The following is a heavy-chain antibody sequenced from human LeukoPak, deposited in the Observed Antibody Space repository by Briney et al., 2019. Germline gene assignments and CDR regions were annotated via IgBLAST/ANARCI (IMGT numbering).Heavy chain of an antibody. J-gene: IGHJ4*02. V-gene: IGHV4-61*02. CDR1: GGSISSGSYY. CDR2: IYTSGST. Sequence: PSETLSLTCTVSGGSISSGSYYWNWIRQPPGKGREWFGRIYTSGSTNCNPSLKSRVTISVDKSKNQFSLKLSSVTAADTGVYYCARGARTTPVRGAPLFDYWGQGTLVTVSS. D-gene: IGHD3-10*01. CDR3: ARGARTTPVRGAPLFDY.